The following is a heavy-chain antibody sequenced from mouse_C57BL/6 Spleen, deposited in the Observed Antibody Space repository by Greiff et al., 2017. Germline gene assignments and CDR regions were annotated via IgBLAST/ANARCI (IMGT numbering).Heavy chain of an antibody. V-gene: IGHV1-22*01. J-gene: IGHJ2*01. CDR1: GYTFTDYN. CDR3: ARGTSRDDFDY. CDR2: INPNNGGT. Sequence: EVQVVESGPELVKPGASVKMSCKASGYTFTDYNMHWVKQSHGKSLEWIGYINPNNGGTRYNQKFKGKATLTVNTSSSTAYMELRILTSEDAAVYYCARGTSRDDFDYWGQGTTLTVSS. D-gene: IGHD3-3*01.